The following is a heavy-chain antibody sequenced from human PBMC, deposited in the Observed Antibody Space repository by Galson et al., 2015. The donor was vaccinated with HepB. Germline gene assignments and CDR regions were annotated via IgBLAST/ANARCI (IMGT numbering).Heavy chain of an antibody. CDR1: GDSVSSNSVA. D-gene: IGHD6-13*01. V-gene: IGHV6-1*01. CDR2: TYYRSKWYN. CDR3: ARQQGGFDY. J-gene: IGHJ4*02. Sequence: CAISGDSVSSNSVAWNWIRQSPSRGLEWLGRTYYRSKWYNDYAVSVRSRITINPDTSKNQFSLQLNSVTPEDTAVYYCARQQGGFDYWGQGTLVNVSS.